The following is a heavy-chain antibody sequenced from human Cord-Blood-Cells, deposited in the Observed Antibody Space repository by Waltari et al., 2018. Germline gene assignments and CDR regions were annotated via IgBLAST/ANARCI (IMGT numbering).Heavy chain of an antibody. V-gene: IGHV4-34*01. Sequence: QVQLQQWGAGLLKPSETLSLTCAVHGGSLSGYYWSWIRPPPGNGPGWIGQNNNSGSTNSNPSLKSRVTISVATSKNQFSLKLSSVTAADTAVYYCVTQVPPSGSYKGNWFDPWGQGTLVTVSS. D-gene: IGHD1-26*01. J-gene: IGHJ5*02. CDR3: VTQVPPSGSYKGNWFDP. CDR2: NNNSGST. CDR1: GGSLSGYY.